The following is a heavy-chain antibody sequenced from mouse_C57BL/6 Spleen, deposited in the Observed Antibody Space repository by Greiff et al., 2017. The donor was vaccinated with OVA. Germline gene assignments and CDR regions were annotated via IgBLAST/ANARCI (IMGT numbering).Heavy chain of an antibody. D-gene: IGHD2-4*01. CDR3: ARGYYDYDGFAY. CDR1: GFTFSDYG. CDR2: ISSGSSTI. J-gene: IGHJ3*01. Sequence: EVKLMESGGGLVKPGGSLKLSCAASGFTFSDYGMHWVRPAPATGLAWVAYISSGSSTIYYADTVKGRFTISRDNAKNTLFLQMTSLRSEDTAMYYCARGYYDYDGFAYWGQGTLVTVSA. V-gene: IGHV5-17*01.